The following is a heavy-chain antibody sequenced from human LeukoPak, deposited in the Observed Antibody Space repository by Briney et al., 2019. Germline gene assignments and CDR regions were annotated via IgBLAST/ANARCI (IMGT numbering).Heavy chain of an antibody. D-gene: IGHD4-17*01. J-gene: IGHJ4*02. CDR2: INSAGST. CDR3: AKDQNTVATAPFDY. Sequence: GGSLRLSCAASGFSFSSYAMNWVRQAPGKGLEWVSAINSAGSTYYGDSVRGRFTISRDNSKNVLHLQMNSLRAEDTALYYCAKDQNTVATAPFDYWGLGTLVTVSS. V-gene: IGHV3-23*01. CDR1: GFSFSSYA.